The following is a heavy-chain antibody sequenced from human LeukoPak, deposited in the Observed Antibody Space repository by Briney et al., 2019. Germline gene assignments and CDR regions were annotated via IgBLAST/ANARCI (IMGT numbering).Heavy chain of an antibody. CDR3: AGNDYTKNWFDP. D-gene: IGHD4-11*01. CDR2: VYYSGNT. Sequence: SETLSLTCTVSGGSISSGDYYWSWIRQPPGKGLEWIGYVYYSGNTYYNPSLKSRVTISVDTSKNQFSLKLSSVTAADTAVHYCAGNDYTKNWFDPWGQGTLVTVSS. J-gene: IGHJ5*02. CDR1: GGSISSGDYY. V-gene: IGHV4-30-4*01.